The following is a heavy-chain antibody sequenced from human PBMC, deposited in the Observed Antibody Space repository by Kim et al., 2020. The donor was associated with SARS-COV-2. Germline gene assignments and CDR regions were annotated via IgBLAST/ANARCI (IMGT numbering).Heavy chain of an antibody. CDR1: GFTFSSYE. J-gene: IGHJ6*02. V-gene: IGHV3-48*03. CDR3: ARDSYSSSYNYYDMDV. Sequence: GGSLRLSCAASGFTFSSYEMNWVRQAPGKGLEWVSYISSSGSTIYYADSVKGRFTISRDNAKNSLYLQMNSLRAEDTAVYYCARDSYSSSYNYYDMDVWGQGTTVTVSS. CDR2: ISSSGSTI. D-gene: IGHD6-13*01.